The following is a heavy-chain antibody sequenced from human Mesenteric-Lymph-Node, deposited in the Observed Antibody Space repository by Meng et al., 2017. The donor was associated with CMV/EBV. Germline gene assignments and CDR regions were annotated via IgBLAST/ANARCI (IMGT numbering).Heavy chain of an antibody. V-gene: IGHV4-31*03. CDR2: IQHSGKK. CDR3: ARVPDSDYFDY. D-gene: IGHD1-14*01. J-gene: IGHJ4*02. Sequence: CTGAGDPINSGSNYWGWNRQHRGKGLEWIGYIQHSGKKYNNTTLKSRLTISIDTSKNHFSLILSSVTAADTAVYYCARVPDSDYFDYWGQGTLVTVSS. CDR1: GDPINSGSNY.